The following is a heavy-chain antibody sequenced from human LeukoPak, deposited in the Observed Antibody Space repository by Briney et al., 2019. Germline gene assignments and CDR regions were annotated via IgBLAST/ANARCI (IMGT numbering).Heavy chain of an antibody. CDR1: GFTFSSYA. CDR3: ARLRGGYGIYYFDY. D-gene: IGHD5-18*01. Sequence: GGSLRLSCAASGFTFSSYAMSWVRQAPGKGLEWVSSISSSSSYIYYADSVKGRFTISRDNAKNSLYLQMNSLRAEDTAVYYCARLRGGYGIYYFDYWGQGTLVTVSS. CDR2: ISSSSSYI. J-gene: IGHJ4*02. V-gene: IGHV3-21*01.